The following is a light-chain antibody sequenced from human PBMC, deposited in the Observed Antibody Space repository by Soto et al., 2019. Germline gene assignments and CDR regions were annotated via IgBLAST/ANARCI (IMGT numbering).Light chain of an antibody. J-gene: IGKJ4*01. V-gene: IGKV1-9*01. CDR3: QQANSFALT. CDR1: EDITIY. CDR2: AAS. Sequence: DLQVTQSPSFLSASVGDRVTIPCRAIEDITIYLAWYQQKPGKAPNLLMYAASTLQSGVPSRFSGSGSGTDFTLTISCLQSEDFATYYCQQANSFALTFGGGTKVDIK.